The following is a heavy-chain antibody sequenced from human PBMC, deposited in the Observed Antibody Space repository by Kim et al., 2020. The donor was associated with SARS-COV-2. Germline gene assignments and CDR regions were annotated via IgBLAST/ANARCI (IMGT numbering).Heavy chain of an antibody. CDR1: GGSFSGYY. CDR2: INHSGST. D-gene: IGHD2-15*01. V-gene: IGHV4-34*01. Sequence: SETLSLTCAAYGGSFSGYYWSWIRQPPGKGLEWIGDINHSGSTNYNPSLKSRVTISVDTSKNKSSLQLSSVTAADTAVYYCARVGSRRRNAFDIWGQGTMVTVSS. J-gene: IGHJ3*02. CDR3: ARVGSRRRNAFDI.